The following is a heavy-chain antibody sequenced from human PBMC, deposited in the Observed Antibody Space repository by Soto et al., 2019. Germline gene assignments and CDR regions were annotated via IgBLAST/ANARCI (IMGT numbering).Heavy chain of an antibody. CDR1: GFIFSDST. Sequence: EVQLVESGGDLVQPGGSLRLSCAASGFIFSDSTMTWVRQAPGRGLEFVSPTSSSGGALFYAESVKGRFTVSRDNAKNSLYLQMNSLRDEDTAVYFCARDHGGSTWFVGVYDFFGMDVWGQGTAVTVSS. CDR3: ARDHGGSTWFVGVYDFFGMDV. CDR2: TSSSGGAL. J-gene: IGHJ6*02. V-gene: IGHV3-48*02. D-gene: IGHD6-13*01.